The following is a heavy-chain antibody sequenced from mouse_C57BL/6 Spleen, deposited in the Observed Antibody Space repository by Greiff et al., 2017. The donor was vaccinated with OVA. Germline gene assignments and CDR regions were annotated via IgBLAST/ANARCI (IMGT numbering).Heavy chain of an antibody. CDR2: ISYDGSN. CDR3: ARALYYWYFDV. J-gene: IGHJ1*03. V-gene: IGHV3-6*01. CDR1: GYSITSGYY. Sequence: ESGPGLVKPSQSLSLTCSVTGYSITSGYYWNWIRQFPGNKLEWIGYISYDGSNNYNPSLKNRISITRDPSKNQFFLKLKSVTTEDTATYYWARALYYWYFDVWGTGTTVTVSS.